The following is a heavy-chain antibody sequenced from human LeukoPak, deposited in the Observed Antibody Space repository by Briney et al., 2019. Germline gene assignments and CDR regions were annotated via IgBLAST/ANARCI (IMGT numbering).Heavy chain of an antibody. J-gene: IGHJ4*02. CDR2: IYYSGST. D-gene: IGHD2-2*01. Sequence: SETLSLTCTVSGGSISSGGYYWSWIRQHPGKGLEWIGYIYYSGSTYYNPSLNSRVTISVDTSKNQFSLKLSSVTAADTAVYYCARVADIVVVPASHFDYWGQGTLVTVSS. CDR3: ARVADIVVVPASHFDY. CDR1: GGSISSGGYY. V-gene: IGHV4-31*03.